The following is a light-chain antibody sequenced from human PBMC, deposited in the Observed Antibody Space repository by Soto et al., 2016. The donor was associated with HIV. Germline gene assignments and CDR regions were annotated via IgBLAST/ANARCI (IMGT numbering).Light chain of an antibody. V-gene: IGKV1-9*01. Sequence: DIYLTQSPSFLSASVGDRVTITCRASQDSSSYLAWYRHNPGKPPRLLIYAASSLQSGVPLRFSGSGSGTEFTLTISSLRPEDFATYYCQHLYGYPRAFGQGTGVEIK. CDR2: AAS. CDR3: QHLYGYPRA. J-gene: IGKJ1*01. CDR1: QDSSSY.